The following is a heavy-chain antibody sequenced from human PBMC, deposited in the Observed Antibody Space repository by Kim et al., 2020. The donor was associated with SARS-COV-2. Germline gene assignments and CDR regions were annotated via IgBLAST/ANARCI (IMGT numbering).Heavy chain of an antibody. Sequence: SETLSLSCTVSGASISSYSYFWIWFRQPPGKGLEWIGTIHVTENTYYNTSLKSRLTISLDTSKNRFSLNLSSVTAADTAVYYCATAPHIWGGPPHYWG. CDR1: GASISSYSYF. V-gene: IGHV4-39*07. D-gene: IGHD3-16*01. CDR2: IHVTENT. J-gene: IGHJ4*01. CDR3: ATAPHIWGGPPHY.